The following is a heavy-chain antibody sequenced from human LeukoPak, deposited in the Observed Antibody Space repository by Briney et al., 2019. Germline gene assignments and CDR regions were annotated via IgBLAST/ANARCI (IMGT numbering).Heavy chain of an antibody. CDR2: IYHSEST. CDR1: GGSISTGGYS. Sequence: SETLSLTCAVSGGSISTGGYSWTWIRQPPGKGLEWIGYIYHSESTYYNPSLESRVTISIDRSKNQFSLKLSSVTAADTAVYYCARYLTSRVGAEALRCFDLWGRGTLVTVSS. D-gene: IGHD1-26*01. CDR3: ARYLTSRVGAEALRCFDL. V-gene: IGHV4-30-2*01. J-gene: IGHJ2*01.